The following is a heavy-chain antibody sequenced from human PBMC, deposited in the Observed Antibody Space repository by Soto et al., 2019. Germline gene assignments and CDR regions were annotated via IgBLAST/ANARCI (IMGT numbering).Heavy chain of an antibody. CDR1: GFPISSYS. D-gene: IGHD2-2*01. CDR3: ARNPRIIVIPAQIWFDP. V-gene: IGHV3-23*01. J-gene: IGHJ5*02. CDR2: MGGSGGAT. Sequence: GGSLSLSCAASGFPISSYSMSWGRQAPGKGLEWVSSMGGSGGATYYADSVKGRFSISRDNSQNNLYLQMHGLRAEDTAVYYCARNPRIIVIPAQIWFDPWGQGTLVTVSS.